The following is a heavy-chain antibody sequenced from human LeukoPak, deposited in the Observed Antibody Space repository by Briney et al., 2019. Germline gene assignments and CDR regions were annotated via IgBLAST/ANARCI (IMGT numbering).Heavy chain of an antibody. Sequence: GGSLRLSCAASGFTFSTFAMHWVRQAPGKGLEWVALTSYDEENKCYADSVKGRYTISRDNSKNTLYLQMNSLRVEDTAIYYCARDLPPLDYWGRGTLVTVSS. CDR1: GFTFSTFA. J-gene: IGHJ4*02. CDR3: ARDLPPLDY. V-gene: IGHV3-30*04. CDR2: TSYDEENK.